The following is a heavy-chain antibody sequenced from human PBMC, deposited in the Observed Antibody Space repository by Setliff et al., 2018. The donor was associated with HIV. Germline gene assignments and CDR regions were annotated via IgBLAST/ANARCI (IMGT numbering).Heavy chain of an antibody. Sequence: GGSLRLSCAASGFTFSRYGMNWVRQAPGEGLEWISYISSSGSPIYYADSVKGRFMFSRDTTKTSFYLQMNSLRAEDTAVYYCARVCVEWLLYRPDYVMDVWGQGMLVTVSS. CDR2: ISSSGSPI. D-gene: IGHD3-3*01. CDR1: GFTFSRYG. CDR3: ARVCVEWLLYRPDYVMDV. V-gene: IGHV3-48*03. J-gene: IGHJ6*02.